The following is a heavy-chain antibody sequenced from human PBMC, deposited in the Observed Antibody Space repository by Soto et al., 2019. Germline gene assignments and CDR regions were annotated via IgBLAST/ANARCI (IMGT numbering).Heavy chain of an antibody. V-gene: IGHV3-33*01. Sequence: QVQLVESGGGVVQPGRSLRLSCAASGFTFSSYGMHWVRQAPGKGLEWVAVIWYDGSNKYYADSVKGLFTISRDNSKNRLYLQMNSLRADDTAVYYCARDREVRGVYYYFGMDVWGQGTTVTVSS. CDR3: ARDREVRGVYYYFGMDV. CDR2: IWYDGSNK. J-gene: IGHJ6*02. D-gene: IGHD3-10*01. CDR1: GFTFSSYG.